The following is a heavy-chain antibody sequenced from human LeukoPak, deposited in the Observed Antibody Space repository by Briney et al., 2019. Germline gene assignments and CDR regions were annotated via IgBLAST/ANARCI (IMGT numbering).Heavy chain of an antibody. Sequence: SETLSLTCTVSGGSISSYYWSWIRQPPGKGLEWIGSIYHSGSTYYNPSLKSRVTISVDTSKNQFSLKLSSVTAADTAVYYCARDRAWYNWNDEGDAFDIWGQGTMVTVSS. J-gene: IGHJ3*02. CDR1: GGSISSYY. V-gene: IGHV4-38-2*02. D-gene: IGHD1-1*01. CDR3: ARDRAWYNWNDEGDAFDI. CDR2: IYHSGST.